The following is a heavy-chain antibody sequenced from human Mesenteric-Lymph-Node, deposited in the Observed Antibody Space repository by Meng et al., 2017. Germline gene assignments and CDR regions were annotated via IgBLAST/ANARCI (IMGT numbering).Heavy chain of an antibody. J-gene: IGHJ4*02. CDR3: ARDGPTTVTLDY. CDR1: GVTVSNGY. CDR2: IDSGGTT. Sequence: GGSLRLSCAVSGVTVSNGYMAWVRQAPGKGLEWVSVIDSGGTTYYADSVKGRFTVSRDNAKNSLYLQMNSLRAEDTAVYYCARDGPTTVTLDYWGQGTLVTVSS. D-gene: IGHD4-17*01. V-gene: IGHV3-66*01.